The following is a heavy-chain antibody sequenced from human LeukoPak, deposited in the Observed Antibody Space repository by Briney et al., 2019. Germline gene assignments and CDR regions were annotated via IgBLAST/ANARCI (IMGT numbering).Heavy chain of an antibody. CDR2: IWYDGSNK. J-gene: IGHJ4*02. D-gene: IGHD3-3*01. CDR3: ARDRSVDYFDY. Sequence: GRSLRLSCAASGFKFSNHGMHWVRQAPGKGLEWVAVIWYDGSNKYYTDSVQGRFTISRDNSKNTLYLQINSLRVEDTAVYYCARDRSVDYFDYWGQGTLVTVSS. V-gene: IGHV3-33*01. CDR1: GFKFSNHG.